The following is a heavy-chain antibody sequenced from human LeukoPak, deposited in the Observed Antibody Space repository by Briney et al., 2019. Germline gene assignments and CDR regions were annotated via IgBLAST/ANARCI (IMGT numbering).Heavy chain of an antibody. CDR2: INHSGST. Sequence: SETLSLTCAVYGGSFSGYYWSWIRQPPGKGLEWIGEINHSGSTNYNPSLKSRVTISVDTSKNQFSLKLSSVTAADTAVYYCARRYSSSWYGPYYFDYWGRGTLVTVSS. J-gene: IGHJ4*02. CDR3: ARRYSSSWYGPYYFDY. D-gene: IGHD6-13*01. V-gene: IGHV4-34*01. CDR1: GGSFSGYY.